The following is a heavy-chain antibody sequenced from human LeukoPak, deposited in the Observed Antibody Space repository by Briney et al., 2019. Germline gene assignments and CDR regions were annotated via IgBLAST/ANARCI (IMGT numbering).Heavy chain of an antibody. CDR1: AYTFTSYY. Sequence: ASVKVSCKASAYTFTSYYIHWVRQAPGQGLEWMGIINPNGGSTSYAQKFQGRVTMTRDTSTSTVYMELSSLRSEDTAVYYCARGLLDMTTVTSSGYWGQGTLVTVSS. D-gene: IGHD4-17*01. V-gene: IGHV1-46*01. CDR3: ARGLLDMTTVTSSGY. CDR2: INPNGGST. J-gene: IGHJ4*02.